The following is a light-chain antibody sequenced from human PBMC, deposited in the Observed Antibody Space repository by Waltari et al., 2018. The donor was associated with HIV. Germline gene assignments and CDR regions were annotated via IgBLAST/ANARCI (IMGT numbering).Light chain of an antibody. Sequence: QSALTQPASVSGSPGQSITISCTGTNRDIGGYNYVSWYQQHPGRAPQLLIYEVTHRPSGISYRFSGSKSGNTASMTISGLQAEDEADYYCSSYTTTSTILFGGGTKVTVL. J-gene: IGLJ3*02. CDR3: SSYTTTSTIL. V-gene: IGLV2-14*01. CDR1: NRDIGGYNY. CDR2: EVT.